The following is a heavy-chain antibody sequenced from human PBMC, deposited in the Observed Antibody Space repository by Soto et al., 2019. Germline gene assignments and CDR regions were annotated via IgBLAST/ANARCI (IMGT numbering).Heavy chain of an antibody. D-gene: IGHD2-2*01. V-gene: IGHV3-33*01. CDR1: GFTFSSYG. CDR3: GRASCSSTSCYALDYYYYGMDV. CDR2: IWYDGSKK. J-gene: IGHJ6*02. Sequence: QVQLVESGGGVVQPGRSLRLSCAASGFTFSSYGMHWVRQAPGKGLEWVAVIWYDGSKKYYADSVKGRFTISRDNSKNTLYLEMNSRRDEERAVYYCGRASCSSTSCYALDYYYYGMDVWGQGTTVTVS.